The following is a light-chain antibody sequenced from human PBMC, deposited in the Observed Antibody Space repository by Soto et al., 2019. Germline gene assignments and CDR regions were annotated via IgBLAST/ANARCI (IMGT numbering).Light chain of an antibody. Sequence: QSVLTQPPSVSGAPGQRVTISCTGSNSNIGARYDVHWYQQFPGTAPKLLIYGNTNRPSGIPDRFSGSRSGTSASLAITGLQAEDEAHYYCQSYDGVSGSRVFGGGTKVTVL. J-gene: IGLJ3*02. CDR2: GNT. CDR3: QSYDGVSGSRV. CDR1: NSNIGARYD. V-gene: IGLV1-40*01.